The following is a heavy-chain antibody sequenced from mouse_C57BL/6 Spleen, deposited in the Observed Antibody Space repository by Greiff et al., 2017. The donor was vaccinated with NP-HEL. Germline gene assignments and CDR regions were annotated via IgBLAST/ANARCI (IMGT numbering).Heavy chain of an antibody. CDR2: IYPRSGNT. J-gene: IGHJ4*01. D-gene: IGHD1-1*01. Sequence: VQLQESGAELARPGASVKLSCKAFGYTFTSYGISWVKQRTGQGLEWIGEIYPRSGNTYYNEKFKGKATLTADKSSSTAYMELRSLTSEDSAVYFCARRLTYGSSLYAMDYWGQGTSVTVSS. V-gene: IGHV1-81*01. CDR3: ARRLTYGSSLYAMDY. CDR1: GYTFTSYG.